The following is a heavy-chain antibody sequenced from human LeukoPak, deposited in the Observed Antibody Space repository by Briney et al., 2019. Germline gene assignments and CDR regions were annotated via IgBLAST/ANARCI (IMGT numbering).Heavy chain of an antibody. J-gene: IGHJ4*02. Sequence: KFSETLSLTCTVSGGSISSSSYYWGWTRQPPGKGLEWIWSIYYSGNTYYNPSLKCRVTISVDTSKNQFSLKLSSVTAADTAVYYCARQTWFGELGTYWGQGTLVTVSS. V-gene: IGHV4-39*01. CDR3: ARQTWFGELGTY. D-gene: IGHD3-10*01. CDR1: GGSISSSSYY. CDR2: IYYSGNT.